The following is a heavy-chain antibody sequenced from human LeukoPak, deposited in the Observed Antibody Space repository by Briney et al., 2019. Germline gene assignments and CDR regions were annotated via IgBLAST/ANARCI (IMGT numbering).Heavy chain of an antibody. Sequence: GGSLRLSCAASGFTFSSYAMSWVRQAPGKGLEWVSAISGSGGSTYYADSVKGRFTISRDNSKNTLYLQMNRLRAEDTALYYCSNPKSRTYSSGWFFFDSWGQGTLVTVSS. V-gene: IGHV3-23*01. CDR1: GFTFSSYA. D-gene: IGHD6-19*01. CDR3: SNPKSRTYSSGWFFFDS. CDR2: ISGSGGST. J-gene: IGHJ4*02.